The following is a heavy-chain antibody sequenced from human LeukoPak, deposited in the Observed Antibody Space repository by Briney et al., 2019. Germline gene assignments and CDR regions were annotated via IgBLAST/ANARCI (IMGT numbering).Heavy chain of an antibody. CDR3: ALTTRGY. Sequence: GGSLRLSCLASGISFITYGMHWVRQAPGKGLEWVAFIRFNGTTKVYGDSVEGRFTISRDNSKNTLYLQMNSLTVEDTAIYYCALTTRGYWGQGTLVTVSS. CDR1: GISFITYG. CDR2: IRFNGTTK. V-gene: IGHV3-30*02. J-gene: IGHJ4*01. D-gene: IGHD1-1*01.